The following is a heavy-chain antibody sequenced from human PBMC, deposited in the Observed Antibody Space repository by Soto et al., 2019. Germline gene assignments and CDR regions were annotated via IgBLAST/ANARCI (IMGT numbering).Heavy chain of an antibody. CDR2: IYYSGST. D-gene: IGHD3-10*01. V-gene: IGHV4-59*08. CDR3: ARHRRQGYGSGSYNYYYYGMDV. CDR1: GGSISSYY. J-gene: IGHJ6*04. Sequence: SETLSLTCTVSGGSISSYYWSWIRQPPGKGLEWIGYIYYSGSTNYNPSLKSRVTISVDTSKNQFSLKLSSVTAADTAVYYCARHRRQGYGSGSYNYYYYGMDVWGKGNTVTVSS.